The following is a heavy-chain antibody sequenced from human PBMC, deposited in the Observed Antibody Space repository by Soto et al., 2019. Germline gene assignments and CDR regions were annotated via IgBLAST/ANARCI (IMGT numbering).Heavy chain of an antibody. J-gene: IGHJ4*02. V-gene: IGHV3-23*01. CDR3: AKVNPLYCSGGSCFPETWCYFDY. D-gene: IGHD2-15*01. CDR1: GFTFSSYA. Sequence: GGSLRLSCAASGFTFSSYAMSWVRQAPGKGLEWVSAISGSGGSTYYADSVKGRFTISRDNSKNTLYLQMNSLRAEDTAVYYCAKVNPLYCSGGSCFPETWCYFDYWGQGTLVTVSS. CDR2: ISGSGGST.